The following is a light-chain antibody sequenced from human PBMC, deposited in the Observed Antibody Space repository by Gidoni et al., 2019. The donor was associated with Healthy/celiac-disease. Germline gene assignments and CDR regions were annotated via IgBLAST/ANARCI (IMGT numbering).Light chain of an antibody. CDR1: NSGSKN. Sequence: SYELPQPLSVPVALGQTARITWWGNNSGSKNVHLYPKKAGQAPELVIYRDSNRPSGIPERVSASNSGNTATSTISRAPAGDEPDYCCQVLDRSTVVFGGGTKLTVL. CDR2: RDS. J-gene: IGLJ2*01. CDR3: QVLDRSTVV. V-gene: IGLV3-9*01.